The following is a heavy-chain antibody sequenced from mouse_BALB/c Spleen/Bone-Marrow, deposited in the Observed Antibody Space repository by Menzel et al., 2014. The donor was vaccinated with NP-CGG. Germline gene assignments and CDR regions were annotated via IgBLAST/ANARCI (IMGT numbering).Heavy chain of an antibody. CDR1: GFTFSNYG. Sequence: EVQGVEPAGGLVQPGGSLKLSCAASGFTFSNYGMSWVRQNPDKGRELVATINSNGGSTYYPDSVKGRFTISRDTAKNALYLQMSSLKSEETAMYYCVRGNYGNYVDYFDFWGQGTTLTVSS. J-gene: IGHJ2*01. V-gene: IGHV5-6-3*01. CDR2: INSNGGST. CDR3: VRGNYGNYVDYFDF. D-gene: IGHD2-1*01.